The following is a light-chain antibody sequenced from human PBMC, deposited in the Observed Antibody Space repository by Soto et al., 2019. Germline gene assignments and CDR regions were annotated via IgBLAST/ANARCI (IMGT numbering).Light chain of an antibody. J-gene: IGKJ1*01. CDR3: QQYGSSPT. CDR2: GAS. CDR1: QSVSSSY. Sequence: EIVLTQSPGTLSLSPGERATLSCRASQSVSSSYLAWYQQKPGQAPRLLIYGASSRAPGIPDRFSGSGSGTDFTLTISRLEPEAFAVYYCQQYGSSPTFGQGTKVEIK. V-gene: IGKV3-20*01.